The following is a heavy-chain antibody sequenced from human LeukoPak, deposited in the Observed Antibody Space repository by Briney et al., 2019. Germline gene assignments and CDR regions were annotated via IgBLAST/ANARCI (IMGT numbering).Heavy chain of an antibody. V-gene: IGHV4-61*02. CDR3: ARDPRDAFDI. Sequence: SETLSLTCTVSGGSISSGSYYGSWIRQPAGKGLEWIGRIYTSGSTNYNPSLKSRVTISVDTSKNQFSLKLSSVTAADTAVYYCARDPRDAFDIWGQGTMVTVSS. CDR2: IYTSGST. J-gene: IGHJ3*02. CDR1: GGSISSGSYY.